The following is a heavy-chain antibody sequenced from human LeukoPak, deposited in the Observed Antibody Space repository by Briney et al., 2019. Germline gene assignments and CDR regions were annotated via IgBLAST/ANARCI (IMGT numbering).Heavy chain of an antibody. V-gene: IGHV3-23*01. CDR1: GFTFSSYA. Sequence: GGSLRLSCAASGFTFSSYAMSWVRQAPGKGLEWVSAINGSGGSTYYADSVKGRFTISRDNSKNTLYLQMNSLRAEDTAVYYCAKDLYSSSWYTYVDDYYYYYGMDVWGQGTTVTVSS. CDR2: INGSGGST. CDR3: AKDLYSSSWYTYVDDYYYYYGMDV. J-gene: IGHJ6*02. D-gene: IGHD6-13*01.